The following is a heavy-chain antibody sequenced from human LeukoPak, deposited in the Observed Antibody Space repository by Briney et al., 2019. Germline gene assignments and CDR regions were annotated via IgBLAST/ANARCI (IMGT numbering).Heavy chain of an antibody. CDR2: FYIGGSR. V-gene: IGHV3-66*01. J-gene: IGHJ4*02. CDR1: GFTVSSNY. CDR3: VKDPHNSERCPNFDY. D-gene: IGHD5-24*01. Sequence: GGSLRLSCAASGFTVSSNYMSWVRQAPGKGLEWVSVFYIGGSRYYADSVKGRFTISRDNSKNTLYLQMSSLRAEDTAVYYCVKDPHNSERCPNFDYWGQGTLVTVSS.